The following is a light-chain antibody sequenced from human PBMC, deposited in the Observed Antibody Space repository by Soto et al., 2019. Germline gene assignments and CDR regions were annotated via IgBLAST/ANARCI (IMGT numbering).Light chain of an antibody. Sequence: DIQMTQSPSTLPASIGDTVTITCRASQSISNWLAWYQQKPGKAPKLLIYGASSLKSGVPSRFSGSGSGTEFTLTISSLQPDDFATYYCQQYNYNFGGGTRVE. V-gene: IGKV1-5*01. J-gene: IGKJ4*01. CDR1: QSISNW. CDR3: QQYNYN. CDR2: GAS.